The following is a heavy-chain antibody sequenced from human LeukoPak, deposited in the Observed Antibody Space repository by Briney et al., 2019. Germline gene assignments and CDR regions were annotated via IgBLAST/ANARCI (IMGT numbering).Heavy chain of an antibody. CDR2: INPNSGVT. J-gene: IGHJ4*02. CDR3: AKWIEAGGYYFDY. Sequence: GASVKVSCKASGYTLTGYYMHWVRQAPGQGLEWMGWINPNSGVTIYVQKFQGRVTMTRDTSISTAYMELSGLRSDDTAVYYCAKWIEAGGYYFDYWGQGTLVTVSS. D-gene: IGHD2-15*01. CDR1: GYTLTGYY. V-gene: IGHV1-2*02.